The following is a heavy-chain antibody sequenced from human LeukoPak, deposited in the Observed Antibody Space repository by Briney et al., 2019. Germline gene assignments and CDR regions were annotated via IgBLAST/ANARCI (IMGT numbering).Heavy chain of an antibody. D-gene: IGHD5-18*01. CDR3: ARDSGGYGLDYFDY. CDR1: GFTFSSYS. V-gene: IGHV3-48*01. CDR2: ISSSSSTI. Sequence: PGGSLRLSCAASGFTFSSYSMNWVRQAPGKGLEWVSYISSSSSTIYYADSVKGRFTISRDNAKNSLYLQMNSLRAEDTAVYYCARDSGGYGLDYFDYWSQGTLVTVSS. J-gene: IGHJ4*02.